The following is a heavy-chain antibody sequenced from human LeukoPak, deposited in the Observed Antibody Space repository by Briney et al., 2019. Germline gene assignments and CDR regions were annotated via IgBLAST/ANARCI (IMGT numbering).Heavy chain of an antibody. CDR3: ARDSLDCSGGSCYSVGGWFDP. V-gene: IGHV1-69*06. D-gene: IGHD2-15*01. Sequence: ASVKVSCKASGGTFSSYAISWVRQAPGQGLEWMGGIIPIFGTANYAQKFQGRVTITADKSTSTAYMELSSLRSEDTAVYYCARDSLDCSGGSCYSVGGWFDPWGQGTLVTVSS. CDR1: GGTFSSYA. J-gene: IGHJ5*02. CDR2: IIPIFGTA.